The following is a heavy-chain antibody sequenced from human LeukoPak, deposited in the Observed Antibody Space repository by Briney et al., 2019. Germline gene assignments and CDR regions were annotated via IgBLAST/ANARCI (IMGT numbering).Heavy chain of an antibody. CDR2: IRYDGSNK. Sequence: GGSLRLSCAASGVTFSSYGMHWVRQAPGKGLEWVAFIRYDGSNKYYADSVKGRFTNSRDNSNNTLDLQMNSQRAEDTAVYYCAREWGLYGDSLYYFDYWGQGTLVTVSS. CDR3: AREWGLYGDSLYYFDY. CDR1: GVTFSSYG. D-gene: IGHD4-17*01. J-gene: IGHJ4*02. V-gene: IGHV3-30*02.